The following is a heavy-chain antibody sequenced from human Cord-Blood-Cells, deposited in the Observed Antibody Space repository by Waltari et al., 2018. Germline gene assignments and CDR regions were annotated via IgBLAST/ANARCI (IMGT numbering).Heavy chain of an antibody. Sequence: QVQLVEAGGGVVQPGRSLRLSCAASGFTFSSSALIWVRQAPGKGLEWVAVISYDGSNKYYADSVKGRFTISRDNSKNTLYLQMNSLRAEDTAVYYCARGVDILTGYDAFDIWGQGTMVTVSS. D-gene: IGHD3-9*01. CDR1: GFTFSSSA. J-gene: IGHJ3*02. CDR2: ISYDGSNK. V-gene: IGHV3-30*04. CDR3: ARGVDILTGYDAFDI.